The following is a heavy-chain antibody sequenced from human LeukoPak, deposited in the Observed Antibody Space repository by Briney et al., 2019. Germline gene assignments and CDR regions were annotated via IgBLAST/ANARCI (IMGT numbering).Heavy chain of an antibody. CDR2: ISSSSSTI. Sequence: GGSLRLSCAVSGLTLSNVWMNWVRQAPGKGLEWVSYISSSSSTIYYADSVKGRFTISRDNAKNSLYLQMNSLRDEDTAVYYCARDANARLRRPGDYYYYGMDVWGQGTTVTVSS. V-gene: IGHV3-48*02. D-gene: IGHD4-17*01. J-gene: IGHJ6*02. CDR3: ARDANARLRRPGDYYYYGMDV. CDR1: GLTLSNVW.